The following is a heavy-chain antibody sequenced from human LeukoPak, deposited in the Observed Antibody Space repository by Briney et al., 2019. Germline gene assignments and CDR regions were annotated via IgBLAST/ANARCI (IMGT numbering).Heavy chain of an antibody. CDR2: ISWNSGSI. D-gene: IGHD5-12*01. CDR3: AKGGYSGYELPFDY. CDR1: GFTFDDYA. V-gene: IGHV3-9*03. Sequence: GRSLRLSCAASGFTFDDYAMHWVRQAPGKGLEWVSGISWNSGSIGYADSVKGRFTISRDNAKNSLYLQMNSLRAEDMALYYCAKGGYSGYELPFDYWGQGTLVTVSS. J-gene: IGHJ4*02.